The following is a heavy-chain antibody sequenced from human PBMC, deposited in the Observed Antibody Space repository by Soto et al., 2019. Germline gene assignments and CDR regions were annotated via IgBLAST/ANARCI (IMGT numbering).Heavy chain of an antibody. CDR2: IVVGSGNT. CDR3: AKESCSGGSCYLGYYYYYGMDV. CDR1: GFTFTSSA. D-gene: IGHD2-15*01. V-gene: IGHV1-58*01. Sequence: SVKVSCKASGFTFTSSAVQWVRQARGQRLEWIGWIVVGSGNTNYAQKFQERVTITRDMSTSTAYMELSSLRSEDTAVYYCAKESCSGGSCYLGYYYYYGMDVWGQGTTVTVSS. J-gene: IGHJ6*02.